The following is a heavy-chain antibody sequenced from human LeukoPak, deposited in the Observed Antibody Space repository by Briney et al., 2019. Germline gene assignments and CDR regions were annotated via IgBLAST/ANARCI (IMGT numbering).Heavy chain of an antibody. CDR2: IYNNAST. CDR1: GGSISRYY. D-gene: IGHD5-24*01. J-gene: IGHJ4*02. CDR3: AREGRDGYNEY. V-gene: IGHV4-59*01. Sequence: SETLSLTCSVSGGSISRYYWSWLRQPPGKGLEWIGYIYNNASTSYSPSLKSRLFMSVDTSTNKVSLKLRSVTEADTAIYYCAREGRDGYNEYWGQGTLVIVSS.